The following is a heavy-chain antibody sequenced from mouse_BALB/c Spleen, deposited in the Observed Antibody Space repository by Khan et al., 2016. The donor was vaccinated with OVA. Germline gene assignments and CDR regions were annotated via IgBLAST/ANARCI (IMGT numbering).Heavy chain of an antibody. CDR1: GYTFTDYN. V-gene: IGHV1S29*02. D-gene: IGHD1-2*01. J-gene: IGHJ3*01. Sequence: VQLQQSGPDLVKPGASVRISCKASGYTFTDYNMDWVKQSHGKSLEWIGYIFPNSGGTGYNQKFTTKATLTVDNSLNTAYMDLRSLTSDDSAVYYCVRSGDGAVGCWGQGTLLTVSA. CDR2: IFPNSGGT. CDR3: VRSGDGAVGC.